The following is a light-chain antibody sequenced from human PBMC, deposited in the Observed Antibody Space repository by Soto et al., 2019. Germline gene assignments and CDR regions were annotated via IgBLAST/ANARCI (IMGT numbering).Light chain of an antibody. J-gene: IGLJ2*01. CDR1: SSDVGGYNY. Sequence: QSVLTQPASVSGSPGQSITISCTGTSSDVGGYNYVSWYQQHPGKAPKLIIFEVSNRPSGVSNRFSGAKSGNTASLTISGLQAEDEAGYYCSSYTSSTTLVFGGGTQLTVL. CDR2: EVS. V-gene: IGLV2-14*01. CDR3: SSYTSSTTLV.